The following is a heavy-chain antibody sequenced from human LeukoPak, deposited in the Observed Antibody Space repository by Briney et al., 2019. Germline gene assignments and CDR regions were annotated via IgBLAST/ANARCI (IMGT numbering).Heavy chain of an antibody. D-gene: IGHD6-19*01. CDR1: GYTFTNFH. J-gene: IGHJ6*02. CDR3: ARVPLNSSGWYYYGMDV. Sequence: ASVKVSCKASGYTFTNFHTHWVRQAPGQGLEWMGWINPNSGGTNYAQKFQGWVTMTRDTSISTAYMELSRLRSDDTAVYYCARVPLNSSGWYYYGMDVWGQGTTVTVSS. V-gene: IGHV1-2*04. CDR2: INPNSGGT.